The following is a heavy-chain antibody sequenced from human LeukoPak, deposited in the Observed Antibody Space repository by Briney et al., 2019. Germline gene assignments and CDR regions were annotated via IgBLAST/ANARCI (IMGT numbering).Heavy chain of an antibody. CDR2: IYTGGTT. D-gene: IGHD5-12*01. V-gene: IGHV3-66*01. CDR3: ARDLDAGYGHFDS. Sequence: GGSLRLSCAASGFTVTSNYMSWVRQAPGKDLEWVSMIYTGGTTYYTDSVKGRFTISRDYSKNTLYLQVNNLRAEDTAVYYCARDLDAGYGHFDSWGQGTLVTVSS. J-gene: IGHJ4*02. CDR1: GFTVTSNY.